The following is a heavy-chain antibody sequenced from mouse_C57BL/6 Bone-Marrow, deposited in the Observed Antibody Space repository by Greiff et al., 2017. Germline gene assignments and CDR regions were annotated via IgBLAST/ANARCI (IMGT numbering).Heavy chain of an antibody. J-gene: IGHJ3*01. CDR1: GYSITSGYY. CDR2: ISYDGSN. D-gene: IGHD2-1*01. V-gene: IGHV3-6*01. Sequence: EVKLMESGPGLVKPSQSLSPTCSVTGYSITSGYYWNWIRQFPGNKLEWMGYISYDGSNNYNPSLKNRISITRDTSKNQFFLKLNSVTTEDTATYYCARPIYYGNYGFAYWGQGTLVTVSA. CDR3: ARPIYYGNYGFAY.